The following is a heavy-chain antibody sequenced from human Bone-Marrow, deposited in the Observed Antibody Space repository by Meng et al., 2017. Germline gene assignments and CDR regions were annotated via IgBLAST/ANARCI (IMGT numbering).Heavy chain of an antibody. CDR2: AWFDGTRR. V-gene: IGHV3-33*06. CDR1: GFTFSNYG. D-gene: IGHD1-1*01. Sequence: GESLKISCAASGFTFSNYGMHWVRQAPGRGLEWVAVAWFDGTRRYYADFVKGRFTISRDNSKNTLYLQMNSLRAEDTAIYYCAKEEVPNDYWGQGTLVTVSS. J-gene: IGHJ4*02. CDR3: AKEEVPNDY.